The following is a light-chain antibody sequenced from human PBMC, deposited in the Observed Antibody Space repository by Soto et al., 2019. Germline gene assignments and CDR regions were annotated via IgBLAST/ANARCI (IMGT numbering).Light chain of an antibody. Sequence: IVLTHCPGTLRRALGKTTALPWGASQRVSSRYLAWYQQTHGQAPRILVYDTSYRATGVPDRFSGTGSGTDGTLTISRLQTEDAAVYDGQQSDSSPWTFGQGTKV. J-gene: IGKJ1*01. CDR2: DTS. CDR3: QQSDSSPWT. CDR1: QRVSSRY. V-gene: IGKV3-20*01.